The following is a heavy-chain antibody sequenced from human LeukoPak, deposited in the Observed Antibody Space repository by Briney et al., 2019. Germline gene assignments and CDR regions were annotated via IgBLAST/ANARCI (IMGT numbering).Heavy chain of an antibody. D-gene: IGHD5-18*01. CDR2: IYYSGST. V-gene: IGHV4-39*07. CDR3: ARDGSYGSYYFDY. J-gene: IGHJ4*02. CDR1: GGSISSSSYY. Sequence: PSETLSLTCTVSGGSISSSSYYWGWIRQPPGKGLEWIGSIYYSGSTYYNPSLKSRVTISVDTSKNQFSLKLSSVTAADTAVYYCARDGSYGSYYFDYWGQGTLVTVSS.